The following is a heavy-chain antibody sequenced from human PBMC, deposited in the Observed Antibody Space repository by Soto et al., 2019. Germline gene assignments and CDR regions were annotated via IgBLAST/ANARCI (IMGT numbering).Heavy chain of an antibody. CDR3: ARGWFGPNV. CDR2: IDNAGTDS. J-gene: IGHJ6*04. Sequence: EVQLVESGGGLVQPGGSLRLSCAASGFTLSGRSMHWVRQAPGKGLVWVSGIDNAGTDSTYADSVKGRFTSSRDNAKNMRYLQMNSLRVEDTAVYYSARGWFGPNVWGKGTTVTVSS. V-gene: IGHV3-74*01. CDR1: GFTLSGRS. D-gene: IGHD3-10*01.